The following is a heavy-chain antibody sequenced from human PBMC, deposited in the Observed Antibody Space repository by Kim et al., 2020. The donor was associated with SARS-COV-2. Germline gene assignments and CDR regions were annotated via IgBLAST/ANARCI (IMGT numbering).Heavy chain of an antibody. CDR1: GFTFSSYG. Sequence: GGSLRLSCAASGFTFSSYGMHWVRQAPGKGLEWVAVIWYDGSNKYYADSVKGRFTISRDNSKNTLYLQMNSLRAEDTAVYYCARDHERLLGDRTLQNKYYYYYYGMDVWGQGTTVTVSS. CDR3: ARDHERLLGDRTLQNKYYYYYYGMDV. D-gene: IGHD2-15*01. CDR2: IWYDGSNK. J-gene: IGHJ6*02. V-gene: IGHV3-33*01.